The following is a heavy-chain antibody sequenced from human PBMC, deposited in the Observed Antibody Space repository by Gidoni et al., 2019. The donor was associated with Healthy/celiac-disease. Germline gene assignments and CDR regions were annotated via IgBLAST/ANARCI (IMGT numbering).Heavy chain of an antibody. Sequence: QVQLVQSGAEVKKPGSSVKVSCKASGCTFSSYVISWVRQAPGQGREWMGGSSPIFGTANYAQKFQGRVTITADESTSTAYMELSSLRSEDTAVYYCARGNRGFSTVVSFDYWGQGTLVTVSS. CDR2: SSPIFGTA. J-gene: IGHJ4*02. D-gene: IGHD4-17*01. CDR3: ARGNRGFSTVVSFDY. V-gene: IGHV1-69*01. CDR1: GCTFSSYV.